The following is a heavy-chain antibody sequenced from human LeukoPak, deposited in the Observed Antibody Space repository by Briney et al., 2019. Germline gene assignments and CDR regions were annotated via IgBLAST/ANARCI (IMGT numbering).Heavy chain of an antibody. CDR3: ARDADGPGSLIDY. V-gene: IGHV3-74*01. CDR1: GFIFSTYW. J-gene: IGHJ4*02. Sequence: GGSLRLSCAASGFIFSTYWMQWVRQAPGKGLVWVSRINNDGSGTTYADSVKGRFTISRDNPKNTVFLQMNSLRAEDTAVYYCARDADGPGSLIDYWGQGALVTVSS. D-gene: IGHD2-8*01. CDR2: INNDGSGT.